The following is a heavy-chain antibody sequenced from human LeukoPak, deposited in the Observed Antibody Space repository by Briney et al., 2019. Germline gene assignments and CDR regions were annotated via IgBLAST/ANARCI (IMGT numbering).Heavy chain of an antibody. CDR3: ARDEGGHDYCSSTSCYDYFDY. CDR2: ISSSSSYI. V-gene: IGHV3-21*01. J-gene: IGHJ4*02. CDR1: GFTFSSYS. Sequence: GGSLRLSCAASGFTFSSYSMNWVRQAPGKGLEWVSSISSSSSYIYYADSVKGRFTISRDNAKNSLYLQMNSLRAEDTAVDYCARDEGGHDYCSSTSCYDYFDYWGQGTLVTVSS. D-gene: IGHD2-2*01.